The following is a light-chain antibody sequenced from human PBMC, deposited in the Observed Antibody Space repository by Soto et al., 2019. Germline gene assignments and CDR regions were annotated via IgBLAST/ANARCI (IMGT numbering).Light chain of an antibody. V-gene: IGKV3-15*01. CDR2: GAS. J-gene: IGKJ2*03. Sequence: ETVMTQSPDTLSVSPGESATLSCRASQDVSTNLAWFQQKPGQTPRLVLYGASNRATGIPATFSGSGSGRHFTLTLSSLQSEDFGVYYCQHYNNWPPYSFGQGTKVEIK. CDR3: QHYNNWPPYS. CDR1: QDVSTN.